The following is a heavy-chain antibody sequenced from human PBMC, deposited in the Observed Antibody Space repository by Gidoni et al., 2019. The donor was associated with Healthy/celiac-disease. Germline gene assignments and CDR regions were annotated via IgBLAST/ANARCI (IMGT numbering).Heavy chain of an antibody. CDR2: IYTSGST. Sequence: IRQPAGKGLEWIGRIYTSGSTNYNPSLKSRVTISVDTSKNQFSLKLSSVTAADTAVYYCARDRSGIAEGRLRFDPWGQGTLVTVSS. D-gene: IGHD6-13*01. J-gene: IGHJ5*02. CDR3: ARDRSGIAEGRLRFDP. V-gene: IGHV4-61*02.